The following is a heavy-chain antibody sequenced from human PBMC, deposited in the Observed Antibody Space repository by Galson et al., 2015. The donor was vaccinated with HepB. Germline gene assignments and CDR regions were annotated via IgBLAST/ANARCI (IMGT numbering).Heavy chain of an antibody. CDR2: IIGSGGST. CDR3: AKMGSYGDYDFDP. CDR1: GFTFRNYV. V-gene: IGHV3-23*01. J-gene: IGHJ5*02. D-gene: IGHD4-17*01. Sequence: SLRLSCAVSGFTFRNYVMTWVRQAPGKGLEWVSSIIGSGGSTFYADSVKGRFTISRDNSKNTLLLQMNGLRVEDTAVYYCAKMGSYGDYDFDPWGQGTLVTVSS.